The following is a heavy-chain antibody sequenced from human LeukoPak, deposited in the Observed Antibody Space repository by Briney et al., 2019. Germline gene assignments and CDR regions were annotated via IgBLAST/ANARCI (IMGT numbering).Heavy chain of an antibody. D-gene: IGHD2-15*01. J-gene: IGHJ4*02. CDR3: ARGSKRRIVVVVAATHGGLNY. V-gene: IGHV1-2*02. Sequence: ASVKVSCKASGYTFTGYYMHWVRPAPGQGLEWMGWINPNSGGTNYAQKFQGRVTMTRDTSISTAYMELSRLRSDDTAVYYCARGSKRRIVVVVAATHGGLNYWGQGTLVTVSS. CDR2: INPNSGGT. CDR1: GYTFTGYY.